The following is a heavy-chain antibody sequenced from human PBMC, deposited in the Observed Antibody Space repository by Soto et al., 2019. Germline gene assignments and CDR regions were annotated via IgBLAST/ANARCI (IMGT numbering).Heavy chain of an antibody. Sequence: GGSLRLSCAASGFTFSSYSMNWVRQAPGKGLEWVSYISSSGSTMYYADSVKGRFTISRDSAKNSVYLQMNSLRDEDTAVYYCARSSAADYWGQGTLVTVSS. CDR3: ARSSAADY. D-gene: IGHD2-15*01. CDR1: GFTFSSYS. CDR2: ISSSGSTM. J-gene: IGHJ4*02. V-gene: IGHV3-48*02.